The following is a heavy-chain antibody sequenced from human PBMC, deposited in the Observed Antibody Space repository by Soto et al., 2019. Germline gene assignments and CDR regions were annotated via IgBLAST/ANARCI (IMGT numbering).Heavy chain of an antibody. CDR3: ARAAEDSTETLDS. Sequence: QQHLVEYGGGVVQPGRSLRLSCAASGFSFNNYALHWVRQAPGKGLEWVAVISYSGINEDYADSVKGRFTISRDISKNTLDLQMDSLRTEEKGVYYGARAAEDSTETLDSWGQGTLVTVSS. J-gene: IGHJ4*02. CDR2: ISYSGINE. CDR1: GFSFNNYA. V-gene: IGHV3-30*04.